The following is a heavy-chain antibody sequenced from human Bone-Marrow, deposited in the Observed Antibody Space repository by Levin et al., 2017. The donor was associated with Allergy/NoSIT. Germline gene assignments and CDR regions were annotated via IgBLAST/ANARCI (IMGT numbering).Heavy chain of an antibody. J-gene: IGHJ6*03. D-gene: IGHD2-2*02. V-gene: IGHV4-61*02. Sequence: SETLSLTCTVSGGSISSGNYYWSWIRQPAGERLEWIGRIYTSGSTNYNPSLKSRVTISLDTSKNQFSLKLTSMTAAATAVYYCARVGHVRESSGTSWYSFSYYYMDVWGKGTTVTVSS. CDR1: GGSISSGNYY. CDR2: IYTSGST. CDR3: ARVGHVRESSGTSWYSFSYYYMDV.